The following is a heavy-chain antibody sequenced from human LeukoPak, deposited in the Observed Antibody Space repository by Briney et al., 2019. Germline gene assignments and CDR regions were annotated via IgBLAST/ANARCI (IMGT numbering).Heavy chain of an antibody. V-gene: IGHV1-18*01. J-gene: IGHJ4*02. D-gene: IGHD6-19*01. Sequence: ASVKVSCKASGYTFTSYGISWVRQAPGQGLEWMGWISAYNGNTNYAQKLQGRVTMTTDTSTSTAYMELRSLRSDDTAVYYCARDESIAVAGTVPFDYWGQGTLVTVSS. CDR3: ARDESIAVAGTVPFDY. CDR2: ISAYNGNT. CDR1: GYTFTSYG.